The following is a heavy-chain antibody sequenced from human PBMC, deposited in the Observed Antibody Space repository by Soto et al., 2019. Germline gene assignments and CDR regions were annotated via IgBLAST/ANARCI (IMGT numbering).Heavy chain of an antibody. CDR1: GGSIIYSNDH. D-gene: IGHD3-9*01. CDR2: FHTSGSV. CDR3: AHILSGSEFYY. Sequence: SDTLSLTCTLSGGSIIYSNDHPVWFRQSPGQGLSWVGSFHTSGSVHFNPSFKSGASLSVDTSKNQCSLQVHSVIAADTAISYCAHILSGSEFYYWGQGTPVS. V-gene: IGHV4-39*01. J-gene: IGHJ4*02.